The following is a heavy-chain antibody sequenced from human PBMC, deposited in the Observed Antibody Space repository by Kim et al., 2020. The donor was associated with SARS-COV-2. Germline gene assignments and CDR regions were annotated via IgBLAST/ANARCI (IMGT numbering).Heavy chain of an antibody. J-gene: IGHJ4*02. V-gene: IGHV3-23*01. Sequence: GGSLRLSCAASGFTFSSYAMSWVRQAPGKGLEWVSAISGSGGSTYYADSVKGRFTISRDNSKNTLYLQMNSLRAEDTAVYYCAKDLRLIAVTLESFNFDYWGQGTLVTVSS. CDR2: ISGSGGST. D-gene: IGHD6-19*01. CDR1: GFTFSSYA. CDR3: AKDLRLIAVTLESFNFDY.